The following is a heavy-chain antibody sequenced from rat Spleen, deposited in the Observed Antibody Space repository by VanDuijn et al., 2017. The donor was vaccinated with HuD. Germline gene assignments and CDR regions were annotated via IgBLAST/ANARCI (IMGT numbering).Heavy chain of an antibody. D-gene: IGHD4-3*01. CDR1: GFSLTSYN. CDR3: ARHLREASGVMDA. CDR2: IWSGGKI. V-gene: IGHV2-30*01. J-gene: IGHJ4*01. Sequence: QVQLKESGPGLVQPSQTLSLTCTVSGFSLTSYNVHWVRQPPGKGLEWMGAIWSGGKIDYNSALKSRLSITRDISKSQVFLKMNSLQPEDTGTYYCARHLREASGVMDAWGQGASVTVSS.